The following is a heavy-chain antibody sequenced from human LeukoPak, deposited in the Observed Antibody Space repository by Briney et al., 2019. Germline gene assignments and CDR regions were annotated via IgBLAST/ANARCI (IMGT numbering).Heavy chain of an antibody. J-gene: IGHJ1*01. CDR2: IYYSGST. D-gene: IGHD4-17*01. CDR1: GGSISSYY. CDR3: ARGAVTTAEYFQH. Sequence: SETLSLTCTVSGGSISSYYWSWIRQPPGKRLEWIGYIYYSGSTNYNPSLKSRVTISVDTSKNQFSLKLSSVTAADTAVYYCARGAVTTAEYFQHWGQGTLVTVSS. V-gene: IGHV4-59*01.